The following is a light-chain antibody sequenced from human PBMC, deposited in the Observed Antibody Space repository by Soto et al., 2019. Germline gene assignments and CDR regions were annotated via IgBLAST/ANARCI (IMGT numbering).Light chain of an antibody. J-gene: IGKJ4*01. CDR1: EDISNF. CDR3: QQYDSLPSLT. V-gene: IGKV1-33*01. CDR2: DAS. Sequence: DIQMTQSPSSLSASVGDRVTITCQASEDISNFLNWYQQKPGKAPKLLIYDASNLETGVPSRFSGSGSGTDFTFTISSLQPEDIATYYCQQYDSLPSLTFGGGTKVEMK.